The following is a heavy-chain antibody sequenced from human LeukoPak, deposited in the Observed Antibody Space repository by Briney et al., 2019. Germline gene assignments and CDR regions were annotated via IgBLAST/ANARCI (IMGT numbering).Heavy chain of an antibody. J-gene: IGHJ3*02. Sequence: TLSLTCTVSGASIRSGDYYWSWIRQPPGKGLEWIGYIYDSGSAYYNPSLKSRITISVDTSENRFSLKLSSVTATDTAVYYCARDCSGGSCYGAFDIWGQGTMVTVSS. CDR2: IYDSGSA. V-gene: IGHV4-30-4*01. CDR1: GASIRSGDYY. CDR3: ARDCSGGSCYGAFDI. D-gene: IGHD2-15*01.